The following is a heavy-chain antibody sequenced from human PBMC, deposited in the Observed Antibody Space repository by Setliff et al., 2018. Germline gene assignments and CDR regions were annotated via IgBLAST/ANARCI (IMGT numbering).Heavy chain of an antibody. CDR3: SRLVRFCTRTVCQRLSGDDL. J-gene: IGHJ5*02. CDR1: GYTFVDYG. Sequence: ASVKVSCKASGYTFVDYGVTWVRQAPGQGLEWVGWISPYSGNAYSAPKFQGRLSLTTDTSTTTAYLELRSLRSDDSAVYFCSRLVRFCTRTVCQRLSGDDLWGQGTRVTVSS. V-gene: IGHV1-18*01. D-gene: IGHD2-2*01. CDR2: ISPYSGNA.